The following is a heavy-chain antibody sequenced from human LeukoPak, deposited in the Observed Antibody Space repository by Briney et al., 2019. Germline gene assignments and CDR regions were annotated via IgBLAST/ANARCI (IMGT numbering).Heavy chain of an antibody. D-gene: IGHD3-9*01. CDR3: ATYDVLTGFEY. Sequence: RSSVKVSCKASGGTLSDHVISWVRQAPGHGLEWVGGIIPLKGTSKLTQKLQDRATISADESTNTVYMEVRSLRSEDTALYYCATYDVLTGFEYWGQGTLVIVSS. J-gene: IGHJ4*02. V-gene: IGHV1-69*01. CDR1: GGTLSDHV. CDR2: IIPLKGTS.